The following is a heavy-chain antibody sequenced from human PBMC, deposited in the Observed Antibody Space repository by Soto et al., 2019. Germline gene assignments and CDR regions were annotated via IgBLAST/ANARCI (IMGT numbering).Heavy chain of an antibody. Sequence: PSETLSLTCIVSGGSISSGDYYWSWIRQPAGKGLEWIGYIYYSGSTYYNPSLKSRVTISVDTSKNQFSLKLSSVTAADTAVYYCARDHYVYDILTGYGYYYGMDVWGQGTTVTVSS. D-gene: IGHD3-9*01. CDR1: GGSISSGDYY. V-gene: IGHV4-30-4*01. CDR3: ARDHYVYDILTGYGYYYGMDV. J-gene: IGHJ6*02. CDR2: IYYSGST.